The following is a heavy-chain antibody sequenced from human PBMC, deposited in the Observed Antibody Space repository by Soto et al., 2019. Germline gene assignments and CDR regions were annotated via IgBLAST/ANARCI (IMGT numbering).Heavy chain of an antibody. CDR1: GYTFTSYA. CDR3: ARLQYYYDSDILYGMDV. V-gene: IGHV1-3*01. CDR2: INAGNGNT. Sequence: ASVKVSCKASGYTFTSYAMHWVRQAPGQRLEWMGWINAGNGNTKYSQKFQGRVTITRDTSASTAYMELSSLRSEDTAVYYCARLQYYYDSDILYGMDVWGQGTTVTVSS. J-gene: IGHJ6*02. D-gene: IGHD3-22*01.